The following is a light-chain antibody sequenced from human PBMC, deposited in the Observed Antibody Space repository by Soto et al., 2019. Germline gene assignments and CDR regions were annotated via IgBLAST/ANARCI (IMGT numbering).Light chain of an antibody. CDR1: QSIKTY. CDR3: QQNYSAPQFT. V-gene: IGKV1-39*01. Sequence: DIQMTQSPSSLSASVGDRVTITCRASQSIKTYLSWYQEKPGKAPRLLIYAASSLQRGVPSRFSGSGSGTDFTLTITSLQPEDFANYYCQQNYSAPQFTFGQGTRLELK. J-gene: IGKJ5*01. CDR2: AAS.